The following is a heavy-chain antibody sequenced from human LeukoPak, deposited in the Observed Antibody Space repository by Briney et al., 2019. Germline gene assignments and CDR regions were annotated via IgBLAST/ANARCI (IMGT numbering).Heavy chain of an antibody. CDR3: AKDMGRYSSGWTYFDY. D-gene: IGHD6-19*01. J-gene: IGHJ4*02. Sequence: GGSLRLSCAASGFTFSDYYMSWIRQAPGKGLEWVSYISSSGSTIYYADSVKGRFTISRDNAKNSLYLQMNSLRAEDTALYYCAKDMGRYSSGWTYFDYWGQGTLVTVSS. CDR1: GFTFSDYY. V-gene: IGHV3-11*01. CDR2: ISSSGSTI.